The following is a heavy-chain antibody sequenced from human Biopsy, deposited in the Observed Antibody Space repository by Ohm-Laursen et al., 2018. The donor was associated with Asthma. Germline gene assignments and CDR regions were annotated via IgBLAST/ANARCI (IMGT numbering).Heavy chain of an antibody. CDR2: IYYSGST. D-gene: IGHD4-17*01. CDR1: GGSINIGDYY. Sequence: TLSLTWTVSGGSINIGDYYWSWIRQHPVKGLEWIGYIYYSGSTYYNPSLKSRVSISLDTSKNQFSLSLTSVTAVDTAVYYCARTTYGDDGFDPWGQGTLVTVSS. CDR3: ARTTYGDDGFDP. V-gene: IGHV4-31*02. J-gene: IGHJ5*02.